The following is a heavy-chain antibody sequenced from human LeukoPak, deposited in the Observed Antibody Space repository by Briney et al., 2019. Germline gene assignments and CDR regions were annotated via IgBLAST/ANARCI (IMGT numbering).Heavy chain of an antibody. CDR2: IYYSGST. CDR1: GGSISSYY. CDR3: ARGITRRDGYNYYY. V-gene: IGHV4-59*06. Sequence: SETLSLTCTVSGGSISSYYWSWIRQHPGKGLEWIGYIYYSGSTYYNPSLKSRVTISVDTSKNQFSLKLSSVTAADTAVYYCARGITRRDGYNYYYWGQGTLVTVSS. J-gene: IGHJ4*02. D-gene: IGHD5-24*01.